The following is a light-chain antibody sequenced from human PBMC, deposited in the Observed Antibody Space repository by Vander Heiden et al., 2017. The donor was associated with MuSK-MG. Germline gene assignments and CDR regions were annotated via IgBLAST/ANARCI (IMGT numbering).Light chain of an antibody. CDR3: SSYTSNSRHV. CDR1: SSDVGGYDY. J-gene: IGLJ1*01. V-gene: IGLV2-14*03. CDR2: SVS. Sequence: QSALTQPASVSGSPGPSIPLSCTGTSSDVGGYDYVSWFQQHPVKSPKLMMYSVSNRPSGISNRFSGSKSGNTASLTISGLQAGDEADYYCSSYTSNSRHVFGSGTKVTVL.